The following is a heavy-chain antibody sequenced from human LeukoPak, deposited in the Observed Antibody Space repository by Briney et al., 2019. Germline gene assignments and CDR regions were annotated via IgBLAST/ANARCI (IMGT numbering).Heavy chain of an antibody. J-gene: IGHJ6*02. V-gene: IGHV1-2*02. Sequence: ASVRVSCKASGYTFTGYYTHWVRQAPGQGLEWMGWINPNSGGTNYAQKFQGRVTMTRDTSISTAYMELSRLRSDDTAVYYCARVDVVVHVGMDVWGQGTTVIVSS. CDR1: GYTFTGYY. D-gene: IGHD2-2*01. CDR2: INPNSGGT. CDR3: ARVDVVVHVGMDV.